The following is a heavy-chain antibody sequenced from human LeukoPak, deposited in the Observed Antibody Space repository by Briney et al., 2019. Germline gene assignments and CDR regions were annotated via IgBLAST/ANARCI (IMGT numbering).Heavy chain of an antibody. CDR2: IIPILGIA. V-gene: IGHV1-69*02. Sequence: GASVKVSCKASGYTFTGYYMHWVRQAPGQGLEWMGRIIPILGIANYAQKFQGRVTITADKSTSTAYMELSSLRSEDTAVYYCARRGAVGATRGFEFDYWDQGTLVTVSS. CDR3: ARRGAVGATRGFEFDY. D-gene: IGHD1-26*01. J-gene: IGHJ4*02. CDR1: GYTFTGYY.